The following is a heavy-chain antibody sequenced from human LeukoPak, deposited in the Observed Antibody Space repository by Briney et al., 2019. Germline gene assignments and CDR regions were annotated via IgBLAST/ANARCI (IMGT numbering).Heavy chain of an antibody. D-gene: IGHD6-19*01. Sequence: GGSLRLSCAASGFTFSSYAMHWVRQAPGKGLEWVAVISYDGSDKYYADSVKGRFTISRDNSKNTLYLQMNSLRAEDTAVYCCAREVWLAVAGFDYWGQGTLVTVSS. CDR3: AREVWLAVAGFDY. V-gene: IGHV3-30-3*01. J-gene: IGHJ4*02. CDR1: GFTFSSYA. CDR2: ISYDGSDK.